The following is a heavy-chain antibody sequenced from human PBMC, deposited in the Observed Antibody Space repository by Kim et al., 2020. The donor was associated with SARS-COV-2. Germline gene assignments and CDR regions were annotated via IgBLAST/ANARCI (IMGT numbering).Heavy chain of an antibody. CDR3: ANLGRDIYGSGSYYTGDY. V-gene: IGHV1-2*02. Sequence: ASVKVSCKASGYTFTDYYIHWVRQAPGQGLEWMGWIYPNTGGTNYAQRFQGRVTMTWDTSISTAYMELTRLTSDDTAVYFCANLGRDIYGSGSYYTGDYW. D-gene: IGHD3-10*01. J-gene: IGHJ4*01. CDR1: GYTFTDYY. CDR2: IYPNTGGT.